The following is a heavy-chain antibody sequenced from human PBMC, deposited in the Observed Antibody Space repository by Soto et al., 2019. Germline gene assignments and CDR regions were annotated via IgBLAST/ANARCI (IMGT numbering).Heavy chain of an antibody. D-gene: IGHD2-21*01. Sequence: QEHLVESGGGVVQPGRSLRLSCAASGFTFSSYAMHWVRQAPGKGLEWMAVISFDGSNKYYADSVKGRFTISRDNSENTLYLQMSSLRPEDTALYFCARDTSGRRVMGFDYWGQGTLVTVSS. J-gene: IGHJ4*02. CDR3: ARDTSGRRVMGFDY. CDR2: ISFDGSNK. CDR1: GFTFSSYA. V-gene: IGHV3-30-3*01.